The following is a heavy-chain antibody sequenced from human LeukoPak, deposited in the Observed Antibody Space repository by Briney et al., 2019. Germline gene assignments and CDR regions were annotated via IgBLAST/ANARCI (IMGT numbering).Heavy chain of an antibody. D-gene: IGHD6-13*01. CDR2: IEGNGVLT. J-gene: IGHJ4*02. V-gene: IGHV3-74*01. CDR1: GFIFSSLW. CDR3: ARGFLDQRSSWADS. Sequence: GGSLRLSCEASGFIFSSLWMHWVRQAPGKGLVWVSYIEGNGVLTNYADSVKGRFTTSRDNAKNTLYLQMSSLRVEDTAVYYCARGFLDQRSSWADSWGQGTLVTISS.